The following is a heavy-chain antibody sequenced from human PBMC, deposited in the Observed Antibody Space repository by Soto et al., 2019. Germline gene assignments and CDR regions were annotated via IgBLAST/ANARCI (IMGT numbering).Heavy chain of an antibody. V-gene: IGHV4-61*01. J-gene: IGHJ5*02. D-gene: IGHD3-10*01. CDR1: GGSVSSGSYY. CDR3: ARANIGYYYGSGSYSWFDP. CDR2: IYYSGST. Sequence: PSETLSLTCTVSGGSVSSGSYYWSWIRQPPGKGLEWIGYIYYSGSTNYNPSLKSRVTISVDTSKNQFSLKLSSVTAADTAVYYCARANIGYYYGSGSYSWFDPWGQGTLVTVSS.